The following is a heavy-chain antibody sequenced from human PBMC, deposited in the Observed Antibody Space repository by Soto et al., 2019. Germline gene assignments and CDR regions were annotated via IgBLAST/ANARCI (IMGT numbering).Heavy chain of an antibody. D-gene: IGHD5-12*01. CDR2: SIPIFGTA. V-gene: IGHV1-69*13. CDR3: ARGRGYSGDDHYYYFDMDV. J-gene: IGHJ6*02. CDR1: GGTFNNYP. Sequence: SVKVSCKASGGTFNNYPITWVRQAPGEGLEWMGGSIPIFGTANYAQKFQRRVTISVDESTSTAYMELSSLRSEDTAVYYCARGRGYSGDDHYYYFDMDVWGQGTTVTVSS.